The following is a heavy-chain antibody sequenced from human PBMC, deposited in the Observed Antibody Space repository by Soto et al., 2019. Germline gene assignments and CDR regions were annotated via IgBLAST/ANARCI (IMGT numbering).Heavy chain of an antibody. CDR1: GFSFSTYW. V-gene: IGHV3-7*04. CDR2: IRPDGSQT. J-gene: IGHJ4*02. CDR3: AREGWGSLLDH. Sequence: EVQLVESGGGLVQPGESLRLSCAVSGFSFSTYWMAWVRQAPGKGLEWVAHIRPDGSQTDHVDSGRGRFSISRDNAKNSLYLHMNSLRGEDTAVYYCAREGWGSLLDHWGLGTLVTVSS. D-gene: IGHD7-27*01.